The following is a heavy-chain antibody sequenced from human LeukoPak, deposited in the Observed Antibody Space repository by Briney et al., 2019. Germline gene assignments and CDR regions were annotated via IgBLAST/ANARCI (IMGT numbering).Heavy chain of an antibody. D-gene: IGHD3-10*01. CDR2: IKQDGSEK. CDR3: ARGSGDMVRGVIIPQYYYYYYMDV. V-gene: IGHV3-7*03. CDR1: GFTFSSYW. Sequence: GGSLRLSCAASGFTFSSYWMSWVRQAPGKGLEWVANIKQDGSEKYYVDSVKGRFTISRDNAKNSLYLQMNSLRAEDTAVYYCARGSGDMVRGVIIPQYYYYYYMDVWGKGTTVTISS. J-gene: IGHJ6*03.